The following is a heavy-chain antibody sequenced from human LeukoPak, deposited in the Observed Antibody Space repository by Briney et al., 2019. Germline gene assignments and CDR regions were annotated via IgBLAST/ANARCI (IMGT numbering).Heavy chain of an antibody. CDR3: ARRLDYYDSSGQSNNWFDP. CDR1: GGSISSSSYY. V-gene: IGHV4-39*01. Sequence: SETLSLTCTVSGGSISSSSYYWGWIRQPPGKGLEWIGSIYYSGSTYYNPSLKSRATISVDASKNQFSLKLSSVTAADTAVYYCARRLDYYDSSGQSNNWFDPWGQGTLVTVSS. D-gene: IGHD3-22*01. J-gene: IGHJ5*02. CDR2: IYYSGST.